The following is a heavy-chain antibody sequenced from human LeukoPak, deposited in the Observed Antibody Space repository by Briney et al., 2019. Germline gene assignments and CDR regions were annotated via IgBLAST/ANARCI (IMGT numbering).Heavy chain of an antibody. J-gene: IGHJ3*02. V-gene: IGHV3-23*01. CDR3: AKDQGTYYYDSSGYYQTRAGAFDI. CDR2: ISGSGGST. D-gene: IGHD3-22*01. Sequence: GGSLRLSCAASGFTFSSYAMSWVRQAPGKGLEWGSAISGSGGSTYYADSVKGRFTISRDNSKNTLYLQMNSLRAEDTAVYYCAKDQGTYYYDSSGYYQTRAGAFDIWGQGTMVTVSS. CDR1: GFTFSSYA.